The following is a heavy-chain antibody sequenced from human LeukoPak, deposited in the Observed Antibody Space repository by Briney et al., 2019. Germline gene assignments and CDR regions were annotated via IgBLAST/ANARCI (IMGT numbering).Heavy chain of an antibody. J-gene: IGHJ4*02. CDR3: ARERKRELRRFDY. CDR2: ISSSSSTI. D-gene: IGHD1-26*01. V-gene: IGHV3-48*01. CDR1: GFTFSSYS. Sequence: GGSLRLSCAASGFTFSSYSMNWVRQAPGKGLEWVSYISSSSSTIYYADSVKGRFTISRDNAKNSLYLQMNSLRAEDTAVYYCARERKRELRRFDYWGQGTLVTVSS.